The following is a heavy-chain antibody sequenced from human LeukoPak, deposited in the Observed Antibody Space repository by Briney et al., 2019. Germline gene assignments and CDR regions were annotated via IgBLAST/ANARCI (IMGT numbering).Heavy chain of an antibody. J-gene: IGHJ4*02. Sequence: GGSLRLSCAASGVTFSHYCMAWVRQAPGEGLEWVAHINQDGSKIEYVDSVKGRFTISRDNAKNSVYLQMNSLTAEDTAVYYCARCRWRQSEFDYWGQGTLVTVSS. D-gene: IGHD5-24*01. CDR2: INQDGSKI. CDR3: ARCRWRQSEFDY. CDR1: GVTFSHYC. V-gene: IGHV3-7*02.